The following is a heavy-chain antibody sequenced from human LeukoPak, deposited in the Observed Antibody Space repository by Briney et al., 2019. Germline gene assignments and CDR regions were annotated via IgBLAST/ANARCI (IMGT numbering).Heavy chain of an antibody. CDR1: GFTFSSYS. V-gene: IGHV3-21*01. D-gene: IGHD2-2*01. J-gene: IGHJ4*02. CDR2: ISSSSSYI. Sequence: PGGSLRLSCAASGFTFSSYSMNWVRQAPGKGLEWVSSISSSSSYIYYADSVKGRFTISRDNAKNSLYLQMNSLRAEDTAVYYCARVYCSSTSCYANDYWGQGTLVTVSS. CDR3: ARVYCSSTSCYANDY.